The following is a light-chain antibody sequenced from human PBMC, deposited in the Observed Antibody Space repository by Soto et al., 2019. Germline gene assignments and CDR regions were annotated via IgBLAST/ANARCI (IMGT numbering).Light chain of an antibody. CDR3: CSYTSSTTPL. CDR2: DVH. CDR1: SGDVGGHDF. Sequence: QSALTQPRSVSGSPGQSVTISCTGISGDVGGHDFVSWYQQHPGKAPKLIIYDVHKRPSGVPDRFSGSRSGNTASLTISGLQADDEADYYCCSYTSSTTPLFGGGTKLTVL. V-gene: IGLV2-11*01. J-gene: IGLJ2*01.